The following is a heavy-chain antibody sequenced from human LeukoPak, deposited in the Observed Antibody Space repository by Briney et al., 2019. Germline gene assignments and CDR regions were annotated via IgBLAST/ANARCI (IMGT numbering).Heavy chain of an antibody. CDR3: AREVVVPGAPYYFDY. V-gene: IGHV3-11*01. J-gene: IGHJ4*02. CDR2: ISSSGATI. CDR1: GFTFSDYY. Sequence: GGSLRLSCAASGFTFSDYYMSWIRQAPGKGLEWVSYISSSGATIYYADSVKGRFTISRDNARNSLYLQMNSLRAEDTAVYYCAREVVVPGAPYYFDYWGQGTLVTVSS. D-gene: IGHD2-2*01.